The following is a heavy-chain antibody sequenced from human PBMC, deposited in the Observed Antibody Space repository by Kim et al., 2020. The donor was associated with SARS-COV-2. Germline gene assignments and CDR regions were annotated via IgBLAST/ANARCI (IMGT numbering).Heavy chain of an antibody. D-gene: IGHD6-6*01. V-gene: IGHV3-23*01. Sequence: GGSLRLSCAASGFFFTNYGMSWVRQTPGKVLEWVSTMRGTGVAVFYADSVKGRFTISRDNYRDIVFLQMNSLRAEDTAVYYCAKGHSSSWPDPFDSWGQGTLVTVSS. CDR1: GFFFTNYG. CDR3: AKGHSSSWPDPFDS. J-gene: IGHJ4*02. CDR2: MRGTGVAV.